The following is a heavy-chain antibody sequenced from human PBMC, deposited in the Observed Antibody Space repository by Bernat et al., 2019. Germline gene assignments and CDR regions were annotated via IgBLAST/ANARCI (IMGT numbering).Heavy chain of an antibody. CDR2: IYYSGST. D-gene: IGHD6-13*01. V-gene: IGHV4-59*08. J-gene: IGHJ4*02. CDR3: ARQLHPAAAASWDY. CDR1: GGSISSYY. Sequence: QVQLQESGPGLVKPSETLSLTCTVSGGSISSYYWSWIRQPPGKGLEWIGYIYYSGSTNYNPSLKSRVTISVDTSKNQFSLKLSSVTAADTAVYDCARQLHPAAAASWDYWGQGTLVTVSS.